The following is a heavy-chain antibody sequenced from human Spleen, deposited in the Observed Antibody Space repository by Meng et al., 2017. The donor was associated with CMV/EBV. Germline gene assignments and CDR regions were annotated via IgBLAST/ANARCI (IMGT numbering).Heavy chain of an antibody. CDR1: GETVTGFYH. J-gene: IGHJ3*02. V-gene: IGHV4-38-2*02. CDR3: ARFSYWGDPFNI. CDR2: ISHAGNT. Sequence: SETLSLTCTVSGETVTGFYHWGWVRLPPGAGLEWIGTISHAGNTYYNPSLNSRVTISIDMSKNQFSLNLTSVTAADTAVYYCARFSYWGDPFNIWGQGTMVTVSS. D-gene: IGHD2-21*01.